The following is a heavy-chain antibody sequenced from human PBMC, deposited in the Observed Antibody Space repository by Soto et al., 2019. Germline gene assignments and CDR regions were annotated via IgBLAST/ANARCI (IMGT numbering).Heavy chain of an antibody. V-gene: IGHV1-58*01. CDR2: IVVGSGNT. CDR3: AAIRGYRLDYYYYYGMDV. D-gene: IGHD5-18*01. J-gene: IGHJ6*02. CDR1: GFTFTSSA. Sequence: SVKVSCKAPGFTFTSSAVQWVRQARGQRLEWIGWIVVGSGNTNYAQKFQERVTITRDMSTSTAYMELSSLRSEDTAVYYCAAIRGYRLDYYYYYGMDVWGQGTTVTVSS.